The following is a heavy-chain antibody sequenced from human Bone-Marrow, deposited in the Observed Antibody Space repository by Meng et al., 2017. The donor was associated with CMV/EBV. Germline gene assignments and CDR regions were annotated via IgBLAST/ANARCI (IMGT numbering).Heavy chain of an antibody. V-gene: IGHV1-24*01. Sequence: QVHLVQSGTEVKKPGASVKVSCKASGYTLTEISMHWVRQTPGKGLEWLGGFDAEDGKTIFAQKFTGRVTMTEDTSTDTAYMELSGLTSDDTAVYYCAADPVQGFFDPWGQGTLVTVSS. CDR2: FDAEDGKT. J-gene: IGHJ5*02. CDR1: GYTLTEIS. D-gene: IGHD1-1*01. CDR3: AADPVQGFFDP.